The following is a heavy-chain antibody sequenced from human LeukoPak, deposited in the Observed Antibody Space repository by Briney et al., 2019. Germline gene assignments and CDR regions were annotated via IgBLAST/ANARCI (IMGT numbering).Heavy chain of an antibody. Sequence: SETLSLTCAVYGGSFSSYYWSWIRQPPGKGLEWIGYIYYSGSTNYNPSLKSRVTISVDTSKNQFSLTLSSVTAADTAVYYCARVFYDSSGYYGPDYWYFDLWGRGTLVTVSS. CDR3: ARVFYDSSGYYGPDYWYFDL. J-gene: IGHJ2*01. CDR2: IYYSGST. CDR1: GGSFSSYY. D-gene: IGHD3-22*01. V-gene: IGHV4-59*01.